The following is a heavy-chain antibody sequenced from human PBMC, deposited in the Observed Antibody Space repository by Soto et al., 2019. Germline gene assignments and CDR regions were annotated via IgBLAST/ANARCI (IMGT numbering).Heavy chain of an antibody. J-gene: IGHJ6*02. V-gene: IGHV1-18*01. CDR1: GYTFTRSG. D-gene: IGHD5-12*01. CDR3: AREGVAPYYYYGMDV. CDR2: ISTYNGDT. Sequence: QVQLVQSGAEVKKPGASVKVSCKASGYTFTRSGISWVRQAPGQGLEWMGWISTYNGDTNYAQTFQGRVTMTTDTSTSTVHMEVRSLRSDDTSVYYCAREGVAPYYYYGMDVWRQGTPVTVSS.